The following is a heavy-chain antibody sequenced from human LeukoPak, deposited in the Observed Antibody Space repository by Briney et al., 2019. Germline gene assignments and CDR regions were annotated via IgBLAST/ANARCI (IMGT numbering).Heavy chain of an antibody. CDR3: ARESPLNWYFDL. CDR2: ISSSSSTI. J-gene: IGHJ2*01. Sequence: GGSLRLSCAASGFTFSSYSMNWVRQAPGKGLEWVSYISSSSSTIYYADSVKGRFTISRDNAKSSLYLQMNSLRAEDTAVYYCARESPLNWYFDLWGRGTLVTVSS. V-gene: IGHV3-48*04. CDR1: GFTFSSYS.